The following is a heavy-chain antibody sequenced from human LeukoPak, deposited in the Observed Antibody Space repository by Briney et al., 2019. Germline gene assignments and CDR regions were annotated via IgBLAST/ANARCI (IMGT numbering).Heavy chain of an antibody. J-gene: IGHJ6*02. CDR3: AREYHYGSGSYTHYGMDV. V-gene: IGHV1-2*02. CDR2: INPNSGGT. CDR1: GYTFTGYY. Sequence: GASVKVSCKASGYTFTGYYMHWVRQAPGQGLEWMGWINPNSGGTNYAQKFQGRVTMTRDTSISTAYVELSRLRSDDTAVYYCAREYHYGSGSYTHYGMDVWGQGTTVTVSS. D-gene: IGHD3-10*01.